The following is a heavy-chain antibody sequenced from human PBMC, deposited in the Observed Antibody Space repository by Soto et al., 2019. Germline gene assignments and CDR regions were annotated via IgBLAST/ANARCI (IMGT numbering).Heavy chain of an antibody. V-gene: IGHV3-48*02. CDR3: ARDGGNPNWSDP. D-gene: IGHD4-4*01. CDR1: GFTFSSYS. Sequence: EVQLVESGGGLVQPGGSLRLSCAASGFTFSSYSMNWVRQAPGKGLEWVSYISSSSTIYYADSVKGRFTISRDNANYSLSLQVNSLRDEDTAVYYCARDGGNPNWSDPWGPGTLVTVSS. CDR2: ISSSSTI. J-gene: IGHJ5*02.